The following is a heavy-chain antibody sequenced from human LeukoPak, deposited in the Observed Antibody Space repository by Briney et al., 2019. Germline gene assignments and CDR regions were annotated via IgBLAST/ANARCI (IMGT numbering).Heavy chain of an antibody. J-gene: IGHJ4*02. CDR2: ISGSGSNI. CDR3: ARGRTTDY. CDR1: GFTFSSYA. Sequence: GGSLRLSCAASGFTFSSYAMSWVRQAPGRGLEWVSYISGSGSNIYYADSVKGRFTISRDNAKNSLYLQMSSLRAEDTAVYYCARGRTTDYWGQGTLVTVSS. V-gene: IGHV3-48*04. D-gene: IGHD1-7*01.